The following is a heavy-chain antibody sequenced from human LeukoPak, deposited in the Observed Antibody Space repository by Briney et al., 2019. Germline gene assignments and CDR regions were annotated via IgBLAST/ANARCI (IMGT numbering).Heavy chain of an antibody. CDR2: IYYSGST. J-gene: IGHJ4*02. CDR3: ARVEDYGGVDY. D-gene: IGHD4-23*01. CDR1: GGSISSYY. Sequence: KPSETLSLTCTVSGGSISSYYWSWIRQPPGKGLEWIGYIYYSGSTNYNPSLKSRVTISVDKSKNQFSLKLSSVTAADTAVYYCARVEDYGGVDYWGQGTLVTVSS. V-gene: IGHV4-59*12.